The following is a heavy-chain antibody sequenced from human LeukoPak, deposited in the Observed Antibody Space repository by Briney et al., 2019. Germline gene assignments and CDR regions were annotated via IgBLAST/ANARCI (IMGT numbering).Heavy chain of an antibody. Sequence: GGSLRLSCAASGFTFSRYWMHWVRQAPGKGLVWVSRINSDGGSTTYADSVKGRFTIPRDNAKNTLYLQMNSLRAEDTAVYYCARDPQWYYYFDYWGQGTLVTVSS. CDR2: INSDGGST. D-gene: IGHD2/OR15-2a*01. CDR3: ARDPQWYYYFDY. J-gene: IGHJ4*02. V-gene: IGHV3-74*01. CDR1: GFTFSRYW.